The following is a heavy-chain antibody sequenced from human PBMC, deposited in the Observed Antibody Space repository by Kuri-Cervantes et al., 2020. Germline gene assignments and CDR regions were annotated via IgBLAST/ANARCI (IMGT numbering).Heavy chain of an antibody. J-gene: IGHJ3*02. Sequence: VQRKGLEWVSVICSVGSTCHADSVKGRFTISRHISKNTLYLQMNGLRAEDTAVYYCARDSGYGDYGPSRKGHDAFDIWGQGTMVTVSS. V-gene: IGHV3-53*01. D-gene: IGHD4-17*01. CDR3: ARDSGYGDYGPSRKGHDAFDI. CDR2: ICSVGST.